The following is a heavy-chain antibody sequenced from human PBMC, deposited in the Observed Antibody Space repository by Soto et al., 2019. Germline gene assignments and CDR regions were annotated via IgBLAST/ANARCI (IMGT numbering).Heavy chain of an antibody. Sequence: SVKVSCKASGGTFGSQGIAWVRQAPGQGLEWMGGFIAMLGTPTYAKKVQGRATISADESLTSSYLELRSLRSEDTGVYFCARGAMANFDYRGQGTVVTVSS. J-gene: IGHJ4*02. CDR2: FIAMLGTP. D-gene: IGHD5-18*01. CDR3: ARGAMANFDY. CDR1: GGTFGSQG. V-gene: IGHV1-69*13.